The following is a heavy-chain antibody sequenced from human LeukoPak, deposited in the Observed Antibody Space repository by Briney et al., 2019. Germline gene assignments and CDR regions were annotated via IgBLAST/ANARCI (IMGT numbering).Heavy chain of an antibody. CDR2: IDPSDSYT. CDR1: GYRFTSYW. J-gene: IGHJ4*02. D-gene: IGHD1-1*01. V-gene: IGHV5-10-1*01. CDR3: ARLIPAGTPVDY. Sequence: GEALRISFKGSGYRFTSYWISWVRQMPGKGLEWMGRIDPSDSYTNYSPSFQGHVTISADKSISTAYLQWSSLKASDTAMYYCARLIPAGTPVDYWGQGTLVTVSS.